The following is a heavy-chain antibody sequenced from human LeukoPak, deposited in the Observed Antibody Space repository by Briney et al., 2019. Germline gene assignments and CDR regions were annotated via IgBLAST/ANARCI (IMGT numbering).Heavy chain of an antibody. CDR3: ARGGMNHQWGYCSGGSCYSRAADAFDI. Sequence: SETLSLTCTVSGGSISSYYWSWIRQPPGKGLEWIGYIYYSGSTNYNPSLKSRVTISVDTSKNQFSLKLSSVTAADTAVYYCARGGMNHQWGYCSGGSCYSRAADAFDIWGQGTMVTVSS. D-gene: IGHD2-15*01. CDR2: IYYSGST. J-gene: IGHJ3*02. CDR1: GGSISSYY. V-gene: IGHV4-59*12.